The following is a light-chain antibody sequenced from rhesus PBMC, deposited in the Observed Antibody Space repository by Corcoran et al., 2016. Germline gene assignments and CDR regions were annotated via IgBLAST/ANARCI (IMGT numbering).Light chain of an antibody. Sequence: DIVMTQTPLSLPVTPGEPASISCRSSQSLFDSEDGNTYLEWYLQKPGQSPQPVIYEVSNRASGVPDMESGRGSDTDFTLKISRVEAEDVGVYYCMQGIEYPYSFGQGTKVEIK. CDR1: QSLFDSEDGNTY. V-gene: IGKV2S20*01. J-gene: IGKJ2*01. CDR2: EVS. CDR3: MQGIEYPYS.